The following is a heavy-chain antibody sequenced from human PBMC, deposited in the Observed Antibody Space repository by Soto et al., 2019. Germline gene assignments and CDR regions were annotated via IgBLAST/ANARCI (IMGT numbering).Heavy chain of an antibody. CDR3: AKNGQPPYYYYGLDV. V-gene: IGHV1-18*01. Sequence: GASVKVSCKTSGYTFGSWGRSWVRQAPGQGLEWMGWISGYNGDTNYAQKFQDRVSMTIDTSTGTAYMELRSLTSDDTAIYYCAKNGQPPYYYYGLDVWGQGTKLTVSS. CDR2: ISGYNGDT. CDR1: GYTFGSWG. D-gene: IGHD2-8*01. J-gene: IGHJ6*02.